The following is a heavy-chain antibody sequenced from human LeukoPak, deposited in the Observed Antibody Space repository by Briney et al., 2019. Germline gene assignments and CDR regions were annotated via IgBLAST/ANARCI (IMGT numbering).Heavy chain of an antibody. CDR3: ARGRGIAS. V-gene: IGHV3-7*01. CDR2: INQDASEK. Sequence: GGSLRLSCTASGFIFRDFCMTWVRRAPGKGPEWVANINQDASEKYYVDSVKGRFTISRDNAKYSLYLQVNSLTAEDTAVYHCARGRGIASWGQGTLVTVSS. J-gene: IGHJ1*01. CDR1: GFIFRDFC. D-gene: IGHD1-26*01.